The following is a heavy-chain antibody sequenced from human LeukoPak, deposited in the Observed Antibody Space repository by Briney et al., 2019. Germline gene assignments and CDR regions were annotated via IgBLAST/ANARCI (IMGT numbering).Heavy chain of an antibody. V-gene: IGHV4-61*08. CDR1: GGSVSSGGYC. CDR3: ARDMGTRTTSFDY. J-gene: IGHJ4*02. D-gene: IGHD1-1*01. Sequence: SETLSLTCTVSGGSVSSGGYCWSWIRQPPGTGLEWIGFIYYSGSTNYNPSLKSRVTISVDTSKNQFSLKLNSVTAADTAVYYCARDMGTRTTSFDYWGQGTLVTVSS. CDR2: IYYSGST.